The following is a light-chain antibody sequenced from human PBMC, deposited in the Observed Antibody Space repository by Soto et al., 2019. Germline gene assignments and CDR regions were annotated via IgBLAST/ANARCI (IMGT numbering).Light chain of an antibody. Sequence: DIQMTQSPSTLSGSVGDRVTIPCRASQTISSLLAWYQQKPGKATKLLIYKASTLKSGVPSRFSGSGSGTEFTLTISSLQPDDFATYFCHSRAFGQGTRLEIK. CDR1: QTISSL. CDR3: HSRA. J-gene: IGKJ5*01. CDR2: KAS. V-gene: IGKV1-5*03.